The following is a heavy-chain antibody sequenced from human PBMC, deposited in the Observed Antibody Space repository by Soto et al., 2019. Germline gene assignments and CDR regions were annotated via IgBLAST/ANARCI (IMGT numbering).Heavy chain of an antibody. V-gene: IGHV1-69*13. Sequence: SVKVSCKATGGTFSSYALSWVRQAPGQGLEWMGGIIPIFGTANYAQKFQGRVTITADESTSTAYMELSSLRSEDTAVYYCASLVGADGYNPYFDYWGQGTLVTVSS. CDR2: IIPIFGTA. CDR1: GGTFSSYA. D-gene: IGHD1-26*01. CDR3: ASLVGADGYNPYFDY. J-gene: IGHJ4*02.